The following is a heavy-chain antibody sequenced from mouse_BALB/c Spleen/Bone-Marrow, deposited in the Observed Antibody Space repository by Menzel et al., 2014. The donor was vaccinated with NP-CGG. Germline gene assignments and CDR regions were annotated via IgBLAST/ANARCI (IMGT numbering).Heavy chain of an antibody. CDR2: IDPYDSET. CDR1: GYTFTNYW. J-gene: IGHJ1*02. CDR3: ARWGTTVVDYFDV. Sequence: QVQLKDSGAELVRPGASVKLSCKASGYTFTNYWMNWVKQRPEQGLEWIGRIDPYDSETHSNQKFKDKAILTVDKSSSTAYMQLSSLTSEDSAVYYCARWGTTVVDYFDVWGAGTTVTVSS. D-gene: IGHD1-1*01. V-gene: IGHV1-52*01.